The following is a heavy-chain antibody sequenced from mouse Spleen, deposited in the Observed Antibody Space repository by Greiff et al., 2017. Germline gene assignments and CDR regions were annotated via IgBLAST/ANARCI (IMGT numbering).Heavy chain of an antibody. D-gene: IGHD1-1*01. CDR1: GFSLTSYA. CDR2: IWTGGGT. V-gene: IGHV2-9-1*01. J-gene: IGHJ3*01. CDR3: GGNGGDYSAWFAY. Sequence: QVQLQQSGPGLVAPSQSLSITCTVSGFSLTSYAISWVRQPPGKGLEWLGVIWTGGGTNYNTALISRLSISKDNSKSQVFLKMNSLQTDDTATYYCGGNGGDYSAWFAYWGQGTLVTVSA.